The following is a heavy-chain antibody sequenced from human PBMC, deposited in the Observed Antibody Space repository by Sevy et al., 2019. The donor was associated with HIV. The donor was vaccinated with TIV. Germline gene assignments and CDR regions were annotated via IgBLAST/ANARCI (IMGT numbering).Heavy chain of an antibody. D-gene: IGHD2-15*01. CDR3: VIEGAPYRNIRYCSGNNCFYNWFDP. Sequence: GGSLRLSCTASGFTFSTYRMHWVRQAPGKGLEWVAIISSDGDNTYYADTVKGRFTISRDNSKNTVYLQMNRLRAEDTAFYYCVIEGAPYRNIRYCSGNNCFYNWFDPWGQGTLVTVSS. CDR2: ISSDGDNT. V-gene: IGHV3-30-3*01. CDR1: GFTFSTYR. J-gene: IGHJ5*02.